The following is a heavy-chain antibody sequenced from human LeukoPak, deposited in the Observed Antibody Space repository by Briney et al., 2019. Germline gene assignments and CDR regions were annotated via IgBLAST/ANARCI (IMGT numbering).Heavy chain of an antibody. CDR2: INHSGST. CDR1: GGSFSGYY. D-gene: IGHD2-15*01. V-gene: IGHV4-34*01. Sequence: SETLSLTCAVYGGSFSGYYWSGIRQPPGKGLEWIGEINHSGSTNYNPSLKSRVTISVDTSKNQFSLKLSSVTAADTAVYYCARGHRGYCSGGSCPNYDYWGQGTLVTVSS. CDR3: ARGHRGYCSGGSCPNYDY. J-gene: IGHJ4*02.